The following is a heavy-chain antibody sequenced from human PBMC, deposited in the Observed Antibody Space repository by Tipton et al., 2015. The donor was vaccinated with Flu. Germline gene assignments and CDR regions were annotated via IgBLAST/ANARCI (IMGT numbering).Heavy chain of an antibody. J-gene: IGHJ6*02. CDR1: GFTFSSYG. V-gene: IGHV3-30*18. CDR2: ISYDGSNK. CDR3: AKDPSFGELEGGMDV. D-gene: IGHD3-10*01. Sequence: SLRLSCAASGFTFSSYGMHWVRQAPGKGLEWVAVISYDGSNKYYADSVKDRFTISRDNSKNTLYLQMNSLRAEDTAVYYCAKDPSFGELEGGMDVWGQGSIVTVSS.